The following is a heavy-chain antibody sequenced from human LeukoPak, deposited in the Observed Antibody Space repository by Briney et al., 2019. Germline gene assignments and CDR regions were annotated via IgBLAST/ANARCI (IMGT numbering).Heavy chain of an antibody. J-gene: IGHJ3*02. Sequence: ASVKVSCKASGYIFTSYYIHWVRQALGQGLEWMGIIDPSGGSTSYAQKFQGRVTMTRDMSTSTVYMELSSLRSEDTAVYYCARLYSGSYLVAFDIWGQGTMVTVSS. D-gene: IGHD1-26*01. CDR3: ARLYSGSYLVAFDI. CDR1: GYIFTSYY. V-gene: IGHV1-46*01. CDR2: IDPSGGST.